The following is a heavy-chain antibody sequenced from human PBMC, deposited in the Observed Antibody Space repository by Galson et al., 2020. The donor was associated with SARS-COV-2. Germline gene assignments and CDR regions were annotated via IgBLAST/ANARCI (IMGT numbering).Heavy chain of an antibody. V-gene: IGHV1-2*02. D-gene: IGHD1-26*01. CDR3: ARGYFGSVLAGLDVVDI. J-gene: IGHJ3*02. CDR2: INPRSGRS. Sequence: ASVKVSCKASGYMFIDYYVHWVRQAPGHGLHWMGCINPRSGRSNYAQKFDGRVTMTRDTSINTAYMDIKSLGSDDTAVYLCARGYFGSVLAGLDVVDIWGQGTTVTVSS. CDR1: GYMFIDYY.